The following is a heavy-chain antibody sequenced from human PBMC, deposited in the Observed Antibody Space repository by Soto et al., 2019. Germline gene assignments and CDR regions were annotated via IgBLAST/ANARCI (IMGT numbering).Heavy chain of an antibody. V-gene: IGHV4-34*01. D-gene: IGHD6-13*01. Sequence: QVQLQQWGAGLLKPSETLSLTCAVYGGSFSGYYWSWIRQPPGKGLEWIGEINHSGSTNYNPSLKSRVTISVDTSKNQFSLKLCSVTAADTAVYSCARTYSSSWSPFDYWGQGTLVTVSS. CDR1: GGSFSGYY. CDR2: INHSGST. CDR3: ARTYSSSWSPFDY. J-gene: IGHJ4*02.